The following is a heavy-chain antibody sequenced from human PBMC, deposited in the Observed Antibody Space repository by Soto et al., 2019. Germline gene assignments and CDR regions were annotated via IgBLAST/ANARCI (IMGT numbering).Heavy chain of an antibody. CDR2: IYWNDDK. D-gene: IGHD6-13*01. V-gene: IGHV2-5*01. J-gene: IGHJ4*02. CDR3: AHRRGIAAIATMDY. CDR1: GFSLKNSGVG. Sequence: QITLEESGPSLVKPTQTLTLTCTFSGFSLKNSGVGVAWIRQPPGKALEWLALIYWNDDKCYSPTLKNRININKDTSKNQVVLTMTNMDTVDTGTYYFAHRRGIAAIATMDYWGQGMLVTVSS.